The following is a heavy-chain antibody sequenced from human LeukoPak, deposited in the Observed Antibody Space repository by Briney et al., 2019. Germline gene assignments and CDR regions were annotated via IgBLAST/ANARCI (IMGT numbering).Heavy chain of an antibody. D-gene: IGHD5-18*01. V-gene: IGHV4-39*07. CDR3: AKGAGGFSYYNWFDP. Sequence: PSETLSLTCTVSGGSISSSSYYWGWIRQPPGKGLEWIGSIYHSGTTHYNPSLESRVTISVDTSKNQFSLKLASVTAADTAIYYCAKGAGGFSYYNWFDPWGQGTLVTVSS. J-gene: IGHJ5*02. CDR1: GGSISSSSYY. CDR2: IYHSGTT.